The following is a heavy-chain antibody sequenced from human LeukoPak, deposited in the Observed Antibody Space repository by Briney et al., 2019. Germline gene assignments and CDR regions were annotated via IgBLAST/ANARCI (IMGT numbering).Heavy chain of an antibody. Sequence: GGSLRLSCAASGFTFSSYWMSWVRQAPGKGLEWVANIKQDGSEKYYVDSVKGRFTISRDNAKKSLYLQMNSLSAEDTAVYYCARVIKGYSSGWYSSVGYFDYWGQGTLVTVSS. J-gene: IGHJ4*02. CDR2: IKQDGSEK. CDR3: ARVIKGYSSGWYSSVGYFDY. CDR1: GFTFSSYW. D-gene: IGHD6-19*01. V-gene: IGHV3-7*03.